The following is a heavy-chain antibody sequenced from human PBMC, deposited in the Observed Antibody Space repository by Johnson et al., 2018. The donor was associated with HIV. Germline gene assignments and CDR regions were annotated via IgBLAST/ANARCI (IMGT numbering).Heavy chain of an antibody. CDR1: GLTVNTNY. V-gene: IGHV3-66*02. J-gene: IGHJ3*01. D-gene: IGHD5-18*01. Sequence: VQLVESGGGLVQSGESLRLSCAASGLTVNTNYMSWVRRAPGKGLEWVSVIFSVGNTYYADSVKGRFTISRDNSRNMLYLQMNSLRPEDTAVYCCARDGRDLVTRGGFDVWGPGTMVTVSS. CDR3: ARDGRDLVTRGGFDV. CDR2: IFSVGNT.